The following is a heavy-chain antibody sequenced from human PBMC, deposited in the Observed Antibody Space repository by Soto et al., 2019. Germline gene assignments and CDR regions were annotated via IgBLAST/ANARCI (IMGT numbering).Heavy chain of an antibody. V-gene: IGHV4-34*01. CDR2: INHSGST. D-gene: IGHD6-13*01. Sequence: SETLSLTCAVSGGSISSGGYYWSWIRQPPGKGLEWIGEINHSGSTNYNPSLKSRVTISVDTSKNQFSLKLSSVTAADTAVYYCASPIAAAGTSWGQGTLVTVSS. J-gene: IGHJ4*02. CDR3: ASPIAAAGTS. CDR1: GGSISSGGYY.